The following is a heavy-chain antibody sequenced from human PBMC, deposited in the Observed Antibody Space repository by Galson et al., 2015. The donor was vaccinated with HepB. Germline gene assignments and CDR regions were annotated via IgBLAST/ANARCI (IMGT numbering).Heavy chain of an antibody. J-gene: IGHJ6*03. Sequence: SLRLSCAASGFTFSSYSMNWVRQAPGKGLDWVSYISGSSSTIYYADSVKGRFTISRDNAKNSLYLQMNSLRAEDTAVYYCARDLPPYCSSTSCYEDYMDVWAKGPRSPSP. V-gene: IGHV3-48*01. CDR1: GFTFSSYS. CDR3: ARDLPPYCSSTSCYEDYMDV. D-gene: IGHD2-2*01. CDR2: ISGSSSTI.